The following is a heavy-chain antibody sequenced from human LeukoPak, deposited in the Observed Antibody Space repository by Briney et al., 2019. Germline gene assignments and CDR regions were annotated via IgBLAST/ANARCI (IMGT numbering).Heavy chain of an antibody. CDR2: IKQDGSEK. Sequence: PGGSLRLSCAASGFTFSSYWMSWVRQAPGKGLEWVANIKQDGSEKYYVDSVKGRFTISRDNAKNSLYLQMNRLRAEDTAVYYCARMGFVVVPAAMMDAFDIWGQGTMVTVSS. J-gene: IGHJ3*02. D-gene: IGHD2-2*01. CDR3: ARMGFVVVPAAMMDAFDI. V-gene: IGHV3-7*01. CDR1: GFTFSSYW.